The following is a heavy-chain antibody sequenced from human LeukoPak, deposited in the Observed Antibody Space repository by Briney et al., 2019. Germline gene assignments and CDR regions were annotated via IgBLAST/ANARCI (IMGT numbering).Heavy chain of an antibody. CDR3: AKATTAIVVDNFFDY. CDR2: ISGNGGAT. J-gene: IGHJ4*02. Sequence: GGSLRLSCAASGFTFTSYAMSWVRQAPGKGLEWVSAISGNGGATYYADSVKGRFTISRDNSKNALHLQMNSLRAEDTALYYCAKATTAIVVDNFFDYWGQGTLVSVSS. D-gene: IGHD3-22*01. V-gene: IGHV3-23*01. CDR1: GFTFTSYA.